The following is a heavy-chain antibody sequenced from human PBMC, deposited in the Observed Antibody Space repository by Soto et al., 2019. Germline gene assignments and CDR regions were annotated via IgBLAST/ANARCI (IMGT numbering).Heavy chain of an antibody. V-gene: IGHV4-30-4*01. J-gene: IGHJ4*02. D-gene: IGHD5-18*01. CDR3: ARSGYSYGTGPPVSYFDY. CDR2: IYYSGST. Sequence: PSETLSLTCTVSGGSISSGDYYWSWIRQPPGKGLEWIGYIYYSGSTYYNPSLKSRVTISVDTSKNQFSLKLSSVTAADTDVYYCARSGYSYGTGPPVSYFDYWGQGTLVTVSS. CDR1: GGSISSGDYY.